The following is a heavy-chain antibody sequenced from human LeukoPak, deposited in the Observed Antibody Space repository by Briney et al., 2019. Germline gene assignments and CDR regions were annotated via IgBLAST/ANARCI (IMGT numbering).Heavy chain of an antibody. CDR3: ARLDYGDTHYYFDY. CDR1: GGSFSGYY. D-gene: IGHD4-17*01. J-gene: IGHJ4*02. Sequence: SETLSLTCAVYGGSFSGYYWSWIRQPPGNGLEWIGEINHSGSTNYNPSLKSRVTISVDTSENQFSLKLSSVTAADTAVYYCARLDYGDTHYYFDYWGQGTLVTVSS. CDR2: INHSGST. V-gene: IGHV4-34*01.